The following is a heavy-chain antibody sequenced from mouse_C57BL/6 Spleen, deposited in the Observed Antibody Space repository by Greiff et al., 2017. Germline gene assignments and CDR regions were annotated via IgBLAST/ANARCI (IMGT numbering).Heavy chain of an antibody. D-gene: IGHD1-1*01. CDR1: GYTFTSYW. CDR3: ARPRDYYGSSSAMDY. V-gene: IGHV1-69*01. J-gene: IGHJ4*01. Sequence: QVQLQQPGAELVMPGASVKLSCTASGYTFTSYWMHWVKQRPGQGLEWIGEIDPSDSYTNYNQKFKGKSTLTVDKSTSTAYMQLSSLTSEDSAVYCSARPRDYYGSSSAMDYWGQGTSVTVAS. CDR2: IDPSDSYT.